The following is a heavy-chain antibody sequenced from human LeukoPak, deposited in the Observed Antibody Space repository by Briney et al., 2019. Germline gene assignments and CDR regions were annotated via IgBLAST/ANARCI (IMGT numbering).Heavy chain of an antibody. CDR3: ARGSNYGSPYYFDY. CDR2: IKQDGSEK. D-gene: IGHD4-11*01. Sequence: GGSLRLSCAASGFTFSSYWMTWVRQAPGKGLEWVANIKQDGSEKYYVDSVKGRFTVSRDNAKNSLYLQMNSLRAEDTAVYYCARGSNYGSPYYFDYWGQGTLVTVSS. V-gene: IGHV3-7*05. J-gene: IGHJ4*02. CDR1: GFTFSSYW.